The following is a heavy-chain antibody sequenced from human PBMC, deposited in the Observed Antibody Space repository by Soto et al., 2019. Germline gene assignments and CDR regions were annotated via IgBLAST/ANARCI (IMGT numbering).Heavy chain of an antibody. J-gene: IGHJ4*02. V-gene: IGHV4-30-4*01. D-gene: IGHD6-19*01. CDR1: GGSISSGDYY. CDR2: SYYSGST. CDR3: ARERYSSGWYFDY. Sequence: SETLSLTCTVSGGSISSGDYYWSWIRQPPGKGLEWIGHSYYSGSTYYNPSLKSRVTISVDTSKNQFSLKLSSVTAADTAVYYCARERYSSGWYFDYWGQGTLVTVSS.